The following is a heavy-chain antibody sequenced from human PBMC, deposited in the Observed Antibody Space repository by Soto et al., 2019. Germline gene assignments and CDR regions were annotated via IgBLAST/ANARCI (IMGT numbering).Heavy chain of an antibody. Sequence: QVQLVQSGAEVKKPGSSVKVSCKASGGTLSSYAISWVRQAPGQGLESMGGIIPIFGTANYAQKFQGRVTITADESTSTDYMELSSLRSEETAVYYCASSEGGLGVILGFDYWGQGTLVTVSS. CDR2: IIPIFGTA. J-gene: IGHJ4*02. CDR3: ASSEGGLGVILGFDY. D-gene: IGHD3-10*01. CDR1: GGTLSSYA. V-gene: IGHV1-69*01.